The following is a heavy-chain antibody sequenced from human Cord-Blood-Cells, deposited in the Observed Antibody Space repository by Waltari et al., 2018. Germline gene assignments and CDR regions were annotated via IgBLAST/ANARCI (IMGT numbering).Heavy chain of an antibody. CDR2: IYWDDDQ. CDR1: GFPLRTSGVG. CDR3: AHRRVGWATYYFDY. Sequence: TTLKESGPTRVKPTPPLTPPCTFSGFPLRTSGVGVGWLRLPPGKALEWLALIYWDDDQRYSPSLKSRLTITKDTSKNQVVLTMTNMDPVDTATYYCAHRRVGWATYYFDYWGQGTLVTVSS. D-gene: IGHD6-19*01. V-gene: IGHV2-5*02. J-gene: IGHJ4*02.